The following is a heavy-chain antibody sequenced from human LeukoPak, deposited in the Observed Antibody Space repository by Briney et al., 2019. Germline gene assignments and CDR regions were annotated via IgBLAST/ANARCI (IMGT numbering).Heavy chain of an antibody. V-gene: IGHV3-48*04. Sequence: GGSLRLSCAASGFTFSSYSMNWVRQAPGKGLEWVSYISSSSSTIYYADSVKGRFTISRDNAKNSLYLQMNSLRAEDTAVYYCARDRDIVGATATAFDIWGQGTMVTVSS. J-gene: IGHJ3*02. CDR2: ISSSSSTI. CDR1: GFTFSSYS. CDR3: ARDRDIVGATATAFDI. D-gene: IGHD1-26*01.